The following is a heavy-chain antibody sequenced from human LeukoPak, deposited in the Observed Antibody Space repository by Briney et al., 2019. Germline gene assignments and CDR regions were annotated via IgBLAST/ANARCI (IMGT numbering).Heavy chain of an antibody. CDR1: GYTFTSYD. V-gene: IGHV1-8*01. D-gene: IGHD3-3*01. CDR2: MNPNSGNT. Sequence: ASVKVSCKASGYTFTSYDINWVRQATGQGLEWMGWMNPNSGNTVYAQKLQGRVTMTTDTSTSTAYMELRSLRSDDTAVYYCARARITIFGAVTDFDYWGQGTLVTVSS. CDR3: ARARITIFGAVTDFDY. J-gene: IGHJ4*02.